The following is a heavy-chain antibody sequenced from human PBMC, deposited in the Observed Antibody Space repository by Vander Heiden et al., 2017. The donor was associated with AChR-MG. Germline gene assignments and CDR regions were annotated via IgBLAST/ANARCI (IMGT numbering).Heavy chain of an antibody. CDR1: GFTLSSYG. J-gene: IGHJ4*02. CDR2: ISYDGSNK. CDR3: AKVGGYSGYEGYYFDY. D-gene: IGHD5-12*01. Sequence: QVQLVESGGGVVQPVRSLRLSCAASGFTLSSYGMHWVRQATGKGLEWVAVISYDGSNKYYADSVKGRFTISRDNSKNTLYLQMNSLRAEDTAVYYCAKVGGYSGYEGYYFDYWGQGTLVTVSS. V-gene: IGHV3-30*18.